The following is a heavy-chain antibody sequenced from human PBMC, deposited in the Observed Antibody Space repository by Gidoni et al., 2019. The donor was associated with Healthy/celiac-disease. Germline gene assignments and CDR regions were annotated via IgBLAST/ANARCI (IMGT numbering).Heavy chain of an antibody. Sequence: QVQLQESGPGLVKPSETLFLTCTVSGGATSSYYWSWIRQPPGKGLDGIGYIYYSGSTNYNPSLKSRVTISVDTSKNQFSLKLSSVTAADTAVYYCARRSDWFDPWGQGTLVTVSS. CDR2: IYYSGST. V-gene: IGHV4-59*01. CDR1: GGATSSYY. CDR3: ARRSDWFDP. D-gene: IGHD6-6*01. J-gene: IGHJ5*02.